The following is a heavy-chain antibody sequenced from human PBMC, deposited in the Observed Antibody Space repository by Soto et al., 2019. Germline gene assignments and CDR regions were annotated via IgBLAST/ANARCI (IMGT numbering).Heavy chain of an antibody. V-gene: IGHV4-30-2*01. J-gene: IGHJ4*02. CDR2: IYHSGNT. CDR3: ARGKEAYCSSTRCSYYFDY. Sequence: SETLSLTCAVSGGSINSGAYSWNWIRQPLGKGLEWIGYIYHSGNTYYNPSLKSRATISVDRSKNQFFLKVKSLTAADTAVYYCARGKEAYCSSTRCSYYFDYWGQGTLVTVS. CDR1: GGSINSGAYS. D-gene: IGHD2-2*01.